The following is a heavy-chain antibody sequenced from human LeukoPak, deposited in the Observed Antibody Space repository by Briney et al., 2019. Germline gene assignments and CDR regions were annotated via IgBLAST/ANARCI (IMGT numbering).Heavy chain of an antibody. CDR1: GFTFSSSA. D-gene: IGHD5-18*01. Sequence: GGSLRLSCAASGFTFSSSAMSWVRQAPGKGLEWVSAISGSGGGTYYADSVKGRFTISRDNSKNTLCLQMNSLRAEDTAVYYCAKEGMTVDTAMVTFDYWGQGTLVTVSS. J-gene: IGHJ4*02. V-gene: IGHV3-23*01. CDR2: ISGSGGGT. CDR3: AKEGMTVDTAMVTFDY.